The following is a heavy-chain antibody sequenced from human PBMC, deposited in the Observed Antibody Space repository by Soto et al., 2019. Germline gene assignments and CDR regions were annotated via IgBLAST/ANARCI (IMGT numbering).Heavy chain of an antibody. CDR1: VGTLSNYG. J-gene: IGHJ6*02. V-gene: IGHV1-69*12. CDR3: ARGDATKIIVTRYYGMDV. D-gene: IGHD4-17*01. Sequence: QVQLVQSGAEVKKPGSSVKVSCKASVGTLSNYGVSWVRQAPGQGLEWLGGIIPVFGTANYAHKFQGRLTITAAEATSTVYMDVSSLRSEDTAVYYCARGDATKIIVTRYYGMDVWGQGTTVTVSS. CDR2: IIPVFGTA.